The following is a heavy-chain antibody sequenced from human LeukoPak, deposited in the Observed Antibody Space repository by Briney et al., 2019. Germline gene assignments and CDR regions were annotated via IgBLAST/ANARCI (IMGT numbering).Heavy chain of an antibody. Sequence: GGSLRLSCAAPGFTFSSYSMNWVRQAPGKGLEWVANIKQDGSEKYYVDSGKGRFTISRDNAKNSLYLQMNSLRAEDTAVYYCAREEWLRLGWGQGTLVTVSS. CDR1: GFTFSSYS. D-gene: IGHD5-12*01. V-gene: IGHV3-7*01. CDR2: IKQDGSEK. J-gene: IGHJ4*02. CDR3: AREEWLRLG.